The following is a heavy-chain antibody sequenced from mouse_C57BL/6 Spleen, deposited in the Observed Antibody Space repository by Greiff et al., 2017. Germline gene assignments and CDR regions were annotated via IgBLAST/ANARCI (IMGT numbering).Heavy chain of an antibody. Sequence: EVNVVESEGGLVQPGSSMKLSCTASGFTFSDYYMAWVRQVPEKGLEWVANINYDGSSTYYLDSLKSRFIISRDNAKNILYLQMSSLKSEDTATYYCARDGGDPFDYWGQGTTLTVSS. D-gene: IGHD3-3*01. CDR2: INYDGSST. V-gene: IGHV5-16*01. J-gene: IGHJ2*01. CDR3: ARDGGDPFDY. CDR1: GFTFSDYY.